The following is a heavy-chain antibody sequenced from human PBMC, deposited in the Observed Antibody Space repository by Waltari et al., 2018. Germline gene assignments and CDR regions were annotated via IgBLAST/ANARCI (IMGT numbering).Heavy chain of an antibody. D-gene: IGHD5-18*01. J-gene: IGHJ4*02. CDR2: IDDDGSGT. CDR3: SRSPAGYSRSDY. CDR1: RFALRRYW. V-gene: IGHV3-74*01. Sequence: EVRLEESGGGLVQPGGSLRRSCAASRFALRRYWMHWVRQAPGKGLVWVSRIDDDGSGTTYADSVMGRFTISRDNAKNTVYLEMNSLRAEDTAVYYCSRSPAGYSRSDYWGQGTLVTVSS.